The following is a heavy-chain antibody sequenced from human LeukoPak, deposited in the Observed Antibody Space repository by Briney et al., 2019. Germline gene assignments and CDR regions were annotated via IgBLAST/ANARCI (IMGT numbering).Heavy chain of an antibody. J-gene: IGHJ5*02. CDR2: ISYSGST. D-gene: IGHD5-18*01. V-gene: IGHV4-59*12. Sequence: SETLSLTCTVSSGSISGYYWGWIRQPPGKGLEWIGYISYSGSTNYNPSLKSRVTISVDTSKNQFSLKLSSVTAADTAVYYCARGFTWIQLWSQYNWFDPWGQGTLVTVSS. CDR3: ARGFTWIQLWSQYNWFDP. CDR1: SGSISGYY.